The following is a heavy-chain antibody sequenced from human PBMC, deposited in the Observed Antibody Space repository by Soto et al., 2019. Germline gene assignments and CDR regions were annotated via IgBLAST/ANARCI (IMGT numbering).Heavy chain of an antibody. Sequence: QVQLVESGGGVVQPGRSLRLSCTASGFTFRSYGMHWVRQAPGKGLEWVSLISYDGSNKYYADSVKGRFTISRDNSKNTLFLQMNSLTTEDTAVYYCASGVVVTATRVFDYWGQGKLVTVSS. CDR3: ASGVVVTATRVFDY. CDR1: GFTFRSYG. D-gene: IGHD2-15*01. V-gene: IGHV3-30*03. CDR2: ISYDGSNK. J-gene: IGHJ4*02.